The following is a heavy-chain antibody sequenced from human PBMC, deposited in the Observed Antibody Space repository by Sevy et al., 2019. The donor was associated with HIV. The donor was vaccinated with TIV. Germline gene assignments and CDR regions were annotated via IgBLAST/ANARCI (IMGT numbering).Heavy chain of an antibody. Sequence: GGSLRLSCIASGFTFGDYAVSWVRQAPGKGLEWVSSISRSGGSIHYADSVKGRFTISRDNSKNTLYLQMNSLRAEETAVYYCAKVDVVVPVADYGLDVWGQGTTVTVSS. J-gene: IGHJ6*02. CDR2: ISRSGGSI. CDR3: AKVDVVVPVADYGLDV. D-gene: IGHD2-2*01. V-gene: IGHV3-23*01. CDR1: GFTFGDYA.